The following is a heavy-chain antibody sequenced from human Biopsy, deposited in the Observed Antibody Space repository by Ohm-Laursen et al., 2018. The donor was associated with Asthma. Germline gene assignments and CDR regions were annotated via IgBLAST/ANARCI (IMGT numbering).Heavy chain of an antibody. CDR2: IYSGGTS. J-gene: IGHJ4*02. Sequence: SLRLSCAASGFAVSRDYMLWVRQAPGKGLEWVSVIYSGGTSHTADSVRGRFTISRDYSKNTLYLQMHSLRAEDTAVYYCARRDSSNWSHYYFDYWGQGTLVTVSS. V-gene: IGHV3-53*01. D-gene: IGHD3-22*01. CDR3: ARRDSSNWSHYYFDY. CDR1: GFAVSRDY.